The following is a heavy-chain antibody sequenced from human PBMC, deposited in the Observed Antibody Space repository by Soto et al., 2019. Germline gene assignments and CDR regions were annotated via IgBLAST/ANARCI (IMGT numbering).Heavy chain of an antibody. V-gene: IGHV3-66*01. J-gene: IGHJ6*03. CDR2: IQSGGTT. D-gene: IGHD6-13*01. CDR3: TRGPRSSSWYSYYYYYMDV. CDR1: GFTVSSKY. Sequence: GGSLRLSCAASGFTVSSKYMTWVRQAPGKGLEWVSLIQSGGTTYYAASVKGRFTISRDDSKSIAYLQMNSLKTEDTAVYYCTRGPRSSSWYSYYYYYMDVWGKGTTVTVSS.